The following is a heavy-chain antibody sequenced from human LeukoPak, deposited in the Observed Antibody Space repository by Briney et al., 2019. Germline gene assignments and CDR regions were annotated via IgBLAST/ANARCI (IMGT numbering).Heavy chain of an antibody. D-gene: IGHD3-16*01. J-gene: IGHJ4*02. CDR1: GESFKDYY. Sequence: SETLSLTCAVYGESFKDYYWNWIRQPPGKGLEWIGYIYYSGSTNYNPSLKSRVTISVDTSKNQFSLKLSSVTAADTAVYYCARDHGGYWGQGTLVTVSS. V-gene: IGHV4-59*01. CDR2: IYYSGST. CDR3: ARDHGGY.